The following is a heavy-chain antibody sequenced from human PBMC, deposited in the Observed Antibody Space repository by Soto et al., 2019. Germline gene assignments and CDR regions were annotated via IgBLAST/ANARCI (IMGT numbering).Heavy chain of an antibody. CDR3: ARGAGVWLGELSRNWFDP. CDR2: IYYSGST. Sequence: PSETLSLTCTVSGGSISSYYWSWIRQPPGKGLEWIGYIYYSGSTNYNPSLKSRVTISVDTSKNQFSLKLSSVTAADTAVYYCARGAGVWLGELSRNWFDPWGQGTLVTVYS. D-gene: IGHD3-10*01. J-gene: IGHJ5*02. CDR1: GGSISSYY. V-gene: IGHV4-59*01.